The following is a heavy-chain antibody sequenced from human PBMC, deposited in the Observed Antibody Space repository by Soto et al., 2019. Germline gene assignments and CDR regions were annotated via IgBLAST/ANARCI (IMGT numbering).Heavy chain of an antibody. V-gene: IGHV4-61*01. CDR3: ARDRSDLLNSYDAFDI. J-gene: IGHJ3*02. CDR1: GGSVTSGSHY. CDR2: IYHDGGT. Sequence: TSETLSLTCSVSGGSVTSGSHYWSWIRQPPGKGLEWIAYIYHDGGTNYNPSLKSRVTISIDVSRNQFSLRLNSVTAADTAVYYCARDRSDLLNSYDAFDIWGQGTMVTVS.